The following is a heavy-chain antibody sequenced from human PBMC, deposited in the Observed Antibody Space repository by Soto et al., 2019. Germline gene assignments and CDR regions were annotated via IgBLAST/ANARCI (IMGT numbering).Heavy chain of an antibody. CDR1: GFTFSTYG. CDR2: IAYDGSDK. J-gene: IGHJ6*02. Sequence: QVQLVESGGGVVQPGRSLRLSCAASGFTFSTYGMHWVRQAPGKGLEWVAVIAYDGSDKYYADSVKGRFSISRDNSKNTLYLQMNSLRPEDMAVYYCAKVTGYCTSASCRRDYFYYYGMAVWGQGTTVTVSS. D-gene: IGHD2-2*01. V-gene: IGHV3-30*18. CDR3: AKVTGYCTSASCRRDYFYYYGMAV.